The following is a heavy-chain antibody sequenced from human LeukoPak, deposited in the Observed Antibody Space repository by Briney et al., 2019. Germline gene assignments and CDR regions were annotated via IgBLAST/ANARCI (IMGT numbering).Heavy chain of an antibody. Sequence: PGGSLRLSCAASGFTVSSNYMSWVRQAPGKGLEWVSVIYSGGSTYYADSVKGRFTISRDNSKNTLYLQMNGLRVEDTAVYYCAREVAVGPFDYWGQGTLVTVSS. D-gene: IGHD6-19*01. CDR3: AREVAVGPFDY. V-gene: IGHV3-53*01. CDR2: IYSGGST. CDR1: GFTVSSNY. J-gene: IGHJ4*02.